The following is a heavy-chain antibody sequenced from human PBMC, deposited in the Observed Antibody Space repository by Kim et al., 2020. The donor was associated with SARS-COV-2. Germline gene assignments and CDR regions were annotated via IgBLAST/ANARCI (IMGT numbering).Heavy chain of an antibody. Sequence: SETLSLTCTVSGGSISSTGHFWAWIRQPPGKEREWIATIKYSERTDYNPSLKGRVTIFADTSKNQFSLKLSSVTAADMAVYSCTRNGSPLGLDPLG. D-gene: IGHD2-15*01. CDR3: TRNGSPLGLDP. CDR2: IKYSERT. CDR1: GGSISSTGHF. J-gene: IGHJ5*02. V-gene: IGHV4-39*01.